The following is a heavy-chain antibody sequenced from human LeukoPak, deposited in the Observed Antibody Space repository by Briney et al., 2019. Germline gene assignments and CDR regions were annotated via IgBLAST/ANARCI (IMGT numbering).Heavy chain of an antibody. Sequence: SETLSLTCTVSGGSISSYYWSWIRQPPGKGLEWIGYIYYSGSTNYNPSLKSRVTISVDTSKNQFSLKLSSVIAADTAVYYCARGRASIAVAGTFDYWGQGTLVTVSS. V-gene: IGHV4-59*01. CDR2: IYYSGST. CDR3: ARGRASIAVAGTFDY. D-gene: IGHD6-19*01. J-gene: IGHJ4*02. CDR1: GGSISSYY.